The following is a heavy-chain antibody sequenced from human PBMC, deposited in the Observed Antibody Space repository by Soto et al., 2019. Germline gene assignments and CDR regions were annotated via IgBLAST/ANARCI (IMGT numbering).Heavy chain of an antibody. CDR2: IKQDGSDT. D-gene: IGHD3-9*01. Sequence: EVQLVESGGGLVQPGGSLRLSCAASGFTFSSYWMSWVRQAPGKGLEWVATIKQDGSDTYYVDSVKGRFTISRDNAKNSLDLQMNSLRAEDTAVYYCARGALRYLCNYWDYWGQGTLVTVSS. CDR3: ARGALRYLCNYWDY. V-gene: IGHV3-7*01. J-gene: IGHJ4*02. CDR1: GFTFSSYW.